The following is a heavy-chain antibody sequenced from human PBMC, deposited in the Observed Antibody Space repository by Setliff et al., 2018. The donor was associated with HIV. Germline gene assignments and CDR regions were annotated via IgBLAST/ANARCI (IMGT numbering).Heavy chain of an antibody. V-gene: IGHV4-61*09. CDR1: GASVTNVLYY. CDR2: IYTSGNSRYT. CDR3: AREREAWSAYDS. J-gene: IGHJ5*02. Sequence: SATLSLPCTVSGASVTNVLYYWSWLRQPAGKGLEWIGHIYTSGNSRYTNYNSSLESRVAISLDTSSNQFSLKLSSVTAADTAVYHCAREREAWSAYDSWGQGTLVTVSS. D-gene: IGHD3-3*01.